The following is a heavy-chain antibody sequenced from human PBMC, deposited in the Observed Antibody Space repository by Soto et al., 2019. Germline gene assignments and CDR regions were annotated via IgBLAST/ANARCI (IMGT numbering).Heavy chain of an antibody. J-gene: IGHJ6*02. D-gene: IGHD2-2*01. CDR2: MNPNSGNT. CDR1: GYTFTSYD. CDR3: ASFVPAATYYYYYGMDV. V-gene: IGHV1-8*01. Sequence: GASVKVSCKASGYTFTSYDINWVRQATGQGLEWMGRMNPNSGNTGYAQKFQGRVTMTRNTSISTAYMELSSLRSEDTAVYYCASFVPAATYYYYYGMDVWGQGTTVTVSS.